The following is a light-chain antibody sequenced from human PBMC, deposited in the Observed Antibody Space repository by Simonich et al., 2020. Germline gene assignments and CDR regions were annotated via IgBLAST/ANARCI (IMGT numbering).Light chain of an antibody. V-gene: IGLV2-14*01. J-gene: IGLJ3*02. CDR2: DVI. Sequence: QSALTQPASVSGSPGQSITISCTGTSSDVGGYNYVSWYQQHPGKAPKLMLYDVIKRPSGVSIRFSGSKSGNTASLTISGLQAEDEADYYCSSYTSSSTWVFGGGTKLTVL. CDR1: SSDVGGYNY. CDR3: SSYTSSSTWV.